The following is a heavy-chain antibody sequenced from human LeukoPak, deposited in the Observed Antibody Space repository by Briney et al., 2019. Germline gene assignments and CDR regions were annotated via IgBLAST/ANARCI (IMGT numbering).Heavy chain of an antibody. CDR2: INPNSGGT. Sequence: ASVKVSCKASGYTFTGYYMHWVRQAPGQGLEWMGWINPNSGGTNYAQKFQGRVTVTRDTSISTAYMELSRLRSDDTAVYYCARAVTRQQLVGYWGQGTLVTVPS. J-gene: IGHJ4*02. D-gene: IGHD6-13*01. CDR3: ARAVTRQQLVGY. CDR1: GYTFTGYY. V-gene: IGHV1-2*02.